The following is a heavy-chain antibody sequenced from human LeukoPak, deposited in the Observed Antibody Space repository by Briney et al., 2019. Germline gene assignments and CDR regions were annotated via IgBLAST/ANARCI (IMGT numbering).Heavy chain of an antibody. D-gene: IGHD3-22*01. CDR2: ISGCGGST. Sequence: GGSLRLSCAASGFTFSSYAMSWVRQAPGKGLEWVSAISGCGGSTYYADSVKGRFTISRDNSKNTLYLQMNSLRAEDTAVYYCAKDSSITMIVVVITYFDYWGQGTLVTVSS. CDR3: AKDSSITMIVVVITYFDY. J-gene: IGHJ4*02. V-gene: IGHV3-23*01. CDR1: GFTFSSYA.